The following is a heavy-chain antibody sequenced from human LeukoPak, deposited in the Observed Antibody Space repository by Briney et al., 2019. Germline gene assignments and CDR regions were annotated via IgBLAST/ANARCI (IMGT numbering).Heavy chain of an antibody. J-gene: IGHJ6*02. D-gene: IGHD3-22*01. CDR3: ALSPPIDSSGYPFYYYGMDV. CDR2: IIPILGIA. CDR1: GGTFSSYA. V-gene: IGHV1-69*04. Sequence: SVKVSCKASGGTFSSYAISWVRQAPGQGLEWMGRIIPILGIANYAQEFQGRVTITADKSTSTAYMELSSLRSEDTAVYYCALSPPIDSSGYPFYYYGMDVWGQGTTVTVSS.